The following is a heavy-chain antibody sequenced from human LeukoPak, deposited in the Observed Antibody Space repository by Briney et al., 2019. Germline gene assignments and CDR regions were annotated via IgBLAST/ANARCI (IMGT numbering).Heavy chain of an antibody. V-gene: IGHV3-30*02. CDR2: IRYDGSNT. J-gene: IGHJ6*03. CDR1: GFIFSSYG. CDR3: ARDPYSGSYGADYYYYMDV. D-gene: IGHD1-26*01. Sequence: PGGSLRLSCAASGFIFSSYGMHWVRQAPGKGLEWVAFIRYDGSNTYYADSVKGRFTISRDNAKSSLYLQMNSLRAEDTAVYYCARDPYSGSYGADYYYYMDVWGKGTTVTISS.